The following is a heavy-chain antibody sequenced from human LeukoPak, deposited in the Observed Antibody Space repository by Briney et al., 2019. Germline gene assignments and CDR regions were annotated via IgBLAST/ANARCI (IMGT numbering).Heavy chain of an antibody. D-gene: IGHD3-3*01. V-gene: IGHV4-4*09. CDR3: ARHWVLRFLEWPVPYFDP. CDR1: GGSISSYY. J-gene: IGHJ5*02. Sequence: KTSETLSLTCTVSGGSISSYYWSWIRQPPGKGLEWIGYIYTSGSTNYNPSLERRVTISGDTSNDPVSLKLSSVTAADTAVYYCARHWVLRFLEWPVPYFDPWGQGNLVTVSS. CDR2: IYTSGST.